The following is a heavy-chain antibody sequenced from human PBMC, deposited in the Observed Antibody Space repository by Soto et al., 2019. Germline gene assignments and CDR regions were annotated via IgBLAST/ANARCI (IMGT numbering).Heavy chain of an antibody. J-gene: IGHJ4*02. Sequence: EVQLVESGGGLVQPGGSLRLSCAASGFTFSTYSMNWVRQAPGKGLKWVSYISSSSSTIYYADSVKGRFTVSRDNAKNSLYLQMNSLRDEDTAVYYCARGTLGGGGYWGQGTLVTVSS. CDR1: GFTFSTYS. V-gene: IGHV3-48*02. D-gene: IGHD1-26*01. CDR3: ARGTLGGGGY. CDR2: ISSSSSTI.